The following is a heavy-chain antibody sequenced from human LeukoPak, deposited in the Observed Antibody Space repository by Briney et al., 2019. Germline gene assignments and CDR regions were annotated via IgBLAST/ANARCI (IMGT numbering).Heavy chain of an antibody. V-gene: IGHV1-69*13. CDR3: AKDLLPYPTESDI. D-gene: IGHD1-14*01. CDR2: IIPIFGTA. CDR1: GGTFSSYA. Sequence: SVKVSCKASGGTFSSYAISWVRQAPGQGLEWMGGIIPIFGTANYAQKFQGRVTITADESTSTAYMELSSLRAEDTALYYCAKDLLPYPTESDIWGQGTMVTVSS. J-gene: IGHJ3*02.